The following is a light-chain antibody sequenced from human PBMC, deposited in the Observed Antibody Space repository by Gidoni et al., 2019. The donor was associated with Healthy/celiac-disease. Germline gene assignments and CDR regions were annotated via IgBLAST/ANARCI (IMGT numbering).Light chain of an antibody. CDR2: AAS. CDR3: QQFNSYLST. J-gene: IGKJ3*01. CDR1: QGISSY. Sequence: DIQLTQSPSFLSASVGDRVTITCRASQGISSYLAWYQQKPGKAPKLLIYAASTLQSGVPSRFSGSGSGTEFTLTISSLQPEDFATYYCQQFNSYLSTFGPGTKVDIK. V-gene: IGKV1-9*01.